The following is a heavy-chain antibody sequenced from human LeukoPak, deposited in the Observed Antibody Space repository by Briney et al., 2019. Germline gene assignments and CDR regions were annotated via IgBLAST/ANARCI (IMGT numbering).Heavy chain of an antibody. J-gene: IGHJ4*02. Sequence: ASVKVSCKASGYTFTGCYMHWVRQAPGQGLEWMGWINPNSGGTNYAQKFQGRVTMTRDTSISTAYMELSRLRSDDTAVYYCARSLSVRTTPPDYWGQGTLVTVSS. CDR3: ARSLSVRTTPPDY. V-gene: IGHV1-2*02. CDR2: INPNSGGT. D-gene: IGHD3-16*02. CDR1: GYTFTGCY.